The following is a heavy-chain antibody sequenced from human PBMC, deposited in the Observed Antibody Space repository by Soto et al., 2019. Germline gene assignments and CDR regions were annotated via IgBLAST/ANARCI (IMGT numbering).Heavy chain of an antibody. D-gene: IGHD2-21*02. Sequence: ASVKVSCKASGYTFTSYAMHWVRQAPGQRLEWMGWINAGNGNTKYSQKFQGRLTVTKDTSKNQVVLTLTNMDPVDTATYYCVHSRCGGDCLRSYSSHYYYGVDVWGQGTTVTVSS. CDR3: VHSRCGGDCLRSYSSHYYYGVDV. CDR1: GYTFTSYA. J-gene: IGHJ6*02. CDR2: INAGNGNT. V-gene: IGHV1-3*01.